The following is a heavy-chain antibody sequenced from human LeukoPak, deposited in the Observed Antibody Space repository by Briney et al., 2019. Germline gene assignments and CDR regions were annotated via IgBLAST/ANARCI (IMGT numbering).Heavy chain of an antibody. CDR1: GGSISSYY. Sequence: SETLSLTCTVSGGSISSYYRSWTRQPPGKGLEWIGYIHYSGSTNYNPSLKSRVNISVDTSKNRFSLKLSSVTAADTAVYYCARSTGYSYGYGYFDYWGQGTLVTVSS. V-gene: IGHV4-59*01. D-gene: IGHD5-18*01. CDR3: ARSTGYSYGYGYFDY. CDR2: IHYSGST. J-gene: IGHJ4*02.